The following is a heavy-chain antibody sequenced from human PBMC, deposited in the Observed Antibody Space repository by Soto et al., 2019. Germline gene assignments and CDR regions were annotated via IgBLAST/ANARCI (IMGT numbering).Heavy chain of an antibody. D-gene: IGHD6-6*01. V-gene: IGHV3-11*01. CDR1: GFTFSDYY. Sequence: GGSLRLSCAASGFTFSDYYMSWIRQAPGKGLEWVSYISSSGSTIYYADSVKGRFTISRDNAKNSLYLQMNSLRAEDTAVYYCARVDEYSSSSLFDYWGQGTLVTVSS. J-gene: IGHJ4*02. CDR3: ARVDEYSSSSLFDY. CDR2: ISSSGSTI.